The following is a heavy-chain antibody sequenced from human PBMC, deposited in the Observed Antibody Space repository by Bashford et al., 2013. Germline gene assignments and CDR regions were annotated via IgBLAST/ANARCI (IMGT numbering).Heavy chain of an antibody. CDR2: IWDHGRDQ. V-gene: IGHV3-33*08. J-gene: IGHJ6*02. CDR1: GFPFSSYG. Sequence: GGPVRLSCAASGFPFSSYGMHWVRQAPGEGLDWVALIWDHGRDQRYADSVKGRFTISRDNSKNTLYLQMNSLRAEDTAVYYCVRDYLHGMDVWGPGTMVTVSS. CDR3: VRDYLHGMDV.